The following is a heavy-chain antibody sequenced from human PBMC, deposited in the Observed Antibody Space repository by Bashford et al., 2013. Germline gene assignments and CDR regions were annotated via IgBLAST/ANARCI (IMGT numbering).Heavy chain of an antibody. J-gene: IGHJ4*02. V-gene: IGHV4-59*01. CDR1: GGSISSYY. CDR3: ARVRSSGWYRKDFDY. D-gene: IGHD6-19*01. Sequence: SETLSLTCTVSGGSISSYYWSWIRQPPGKGLEWIGYIYYSGSTNYNPSLKSRVTISVDTSKNQFSLKLSSVTAADTAVYYCARVRSSGWYRKDFDYWGQGTLVTVSS. CDR2: IYYSGST.